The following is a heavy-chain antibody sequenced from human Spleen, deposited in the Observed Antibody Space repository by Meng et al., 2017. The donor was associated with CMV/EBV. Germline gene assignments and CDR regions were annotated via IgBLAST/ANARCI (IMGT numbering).Heavy chain of an antibody. D-gene: IGHD3-3*01. CDR3: TTDSHTIFGALVRNRFDF. CDR2: IKSERNDGTT. CDR1: FSSAW. Sequence: FSSAWMSWVRQAPGKGLEWVGRIKSERNDGTTDYAAHVKGRFTISRDDSKSTVYMHMNSLKTEDTAVYLCTTDSHTIFGALVRNRFDFWGQGTLVTVSS. V-gene: IGHV3-15*01. J-gene: IGHJ4*02.